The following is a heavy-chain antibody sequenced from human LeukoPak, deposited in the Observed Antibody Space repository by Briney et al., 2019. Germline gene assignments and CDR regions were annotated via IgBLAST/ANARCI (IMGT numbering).Heavy chain of an antibody. V-gene: IGHV4-34*12. CDR1: GGSFSGYY. Sequence: SETLSLTCAVYGGSFSGYYWSWIRQSPGKGLEWIGEIINSGSTNYNPSLKSRVTISVDKSKNQFSLKLSSVTAADTAVYYCARRRITMIVVAYYFDYWGQGTLVTVSS. J-gene: IGHJ4*02. D-gene: IGHD3-22*01. CDR3: ARRRITMIVVAYYFDY. CDR2: IINSGST.